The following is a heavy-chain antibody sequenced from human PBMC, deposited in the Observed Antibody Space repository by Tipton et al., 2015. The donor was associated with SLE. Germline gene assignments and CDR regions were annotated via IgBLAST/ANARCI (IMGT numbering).Heavy chain of an antibody. J-gene: IGHJ4*02. CDR3: ASRSGYDLSYFDY. CDR1: GGSFSGYY. V-gene: IGHV4-34*01. Sequence: TLSLTCAVYGGSFSGYYWSWIRQPPGKGLEWIGEINHSGSTNYNPSLKSRVTISVDTSRNQFSLKLSSVTAADTAVYYCASRSGYDLSYFDYWGQGTLVTVSS. D-gene: IGHD5-12*01. CDR2: INHSGST.